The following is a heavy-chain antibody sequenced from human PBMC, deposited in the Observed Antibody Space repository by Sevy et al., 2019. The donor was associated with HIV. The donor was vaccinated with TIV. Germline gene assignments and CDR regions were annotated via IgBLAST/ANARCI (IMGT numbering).Heavy chain of an antibody. V-gene: IGHV4-39*01. Sequence: SETLSLTCTVSGGSISSSSYYWGWIRQPPGKGLEWIGSIYYSGSTYYNPSLKSRVTISIDTSKNQFSLKLSSVTAADTAAYYCARQGLVRDYDFWSGYYRRWFDPWGQGTLVTVSS. D-gene: IGHD3-3*01. J-gene: IGHJ5*02. CDR3: ARQGLVRDYDFWSGYYRRWFDP. CDR1: GGSISSSSYY. CDR2: IYYSGST.